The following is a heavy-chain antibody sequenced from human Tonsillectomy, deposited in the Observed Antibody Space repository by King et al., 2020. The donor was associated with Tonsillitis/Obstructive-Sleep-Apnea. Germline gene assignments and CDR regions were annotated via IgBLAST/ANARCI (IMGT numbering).Heavy chain of an antibody. Sequence: HVQLVQSGGGVVQPGRSLRLSCAASGFIFSSYAMHWVRQAPGKGLEWVAVISYDGSNKYYADSVKGRFTISRDNSKNTLYLQMNSLRAEDTAVYYCASESVQGVIISHFDYWGRGTLVTVSS. CDR1: GFIFSSYA. J-gene: IGHJ4*02. CDR3: ASESVQGVIISHFDY. V-gene: IGHV3-30*01. CDR2: ISYDGSNK. D-gene: IGHD3-10*01.